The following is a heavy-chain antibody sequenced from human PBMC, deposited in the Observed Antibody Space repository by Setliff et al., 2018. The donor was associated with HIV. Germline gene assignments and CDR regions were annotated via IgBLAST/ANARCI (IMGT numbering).Heavy chain of an antibody. D-gene: IGHD4-4*01. J-gene: IGHJ4*02. CDR3: ARWNFMTTVTFDY. CDR1: GGSISRGSYY. CDR2: IYTTGTT. V-gene: IGHV4-61*09. Sequence: NPSETLSLTCTVSGGSISRGSYYWIWLRQPAGKGLEWLGHIYTTGTTTYNPSLKSRATISLDTSKNQFSLKLSSVTAADTAVYYCARWNFMTTVTFDYWGQGTLVTVSS.